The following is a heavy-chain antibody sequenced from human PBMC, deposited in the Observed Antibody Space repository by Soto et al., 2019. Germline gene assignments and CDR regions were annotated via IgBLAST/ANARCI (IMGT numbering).Heavy chain of an antibody. J-gene: IGHJ5*02. Sequence: SSGKVACTASGYTSSNYFITWVRQAPGQGLEWVGVINPKGGATTYAQKFQGRVNMTSDTSTNTIYMTLRSLASEDTAFYYCARDEVFCSGGSCTGWFDPWGQGSVVGVSS. V-gene: IGHV1-46*01. CDR2: INPKGGAT. D-gene: IGHD2-15*01. CDR3: ARDEVFCSGGSCTGWFDP. CDR1: GYTSSNYF.